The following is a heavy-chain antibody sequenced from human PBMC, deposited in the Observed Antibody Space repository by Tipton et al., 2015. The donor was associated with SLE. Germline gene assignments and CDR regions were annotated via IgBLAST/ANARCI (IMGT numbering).Heavy chain of an antibody. CDR1: SDSFGTVGYY. V-gene: IGHV4-31*03. CDR3: AREGDGSANYFFYGVNL. Sequence: LSLTCTVSSDSFGTVGYYWSWIRQHPAKGLEWIGHIYYSGSTYYNPSLGGRVSISQDTSKSQFSLKLTSVTAADTAVYYCAREGDGSANYFFYGVNLWGQGTTVTVSS. J-gene: IGHJ6*02. CDR2: IYYSGST. D-gene: IGHD5-24*01.